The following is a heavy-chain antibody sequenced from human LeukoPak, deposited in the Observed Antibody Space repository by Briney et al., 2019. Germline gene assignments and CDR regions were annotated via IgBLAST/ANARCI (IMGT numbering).Heavy chain of an antibody. J-gene: IGHJ4*02. V-gene: IGHV5-51*01. Sequence: GESLKISSEASGYSFTSYWIGWVRQIPGKGLEWMGIIYPGDSDTRNSPSFQGQVTISADKSISTAYLQWSSLKASDTAIYYCARSSHYFYGSGPLHAYYFDYWGPGTLVTVSS. CDR2: IYPGDSDT. D-gene: IGHD3-10*01. CDR1: GYSFTSYW. CDR3: ARSSHYFYGSGPLHAYYFDY.